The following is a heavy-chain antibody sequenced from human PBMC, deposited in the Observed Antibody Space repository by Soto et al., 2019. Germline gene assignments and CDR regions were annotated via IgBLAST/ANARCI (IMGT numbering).Heavy chain of an antibody. CDR1: GVTFSSYA. D-gene: IGHD6-13*01. V-gene: IGHV3-23*01. CDR3: AKDLITSSSRSHTFYYYYYYMDV. CDR2: ISGSGGST. J-gene: IGHJ6*03. Sequence: PGGSLRLSCAASGVTFSSYAMSWVRQAPGKGLEWVSAISGSGGSTYYADSVKGRFTISRDNSKNTLYLQMNSLRAEDTAVYYCAKDLITSSSRSHTFYYYYYYMDVWGKGTTVTVSS.